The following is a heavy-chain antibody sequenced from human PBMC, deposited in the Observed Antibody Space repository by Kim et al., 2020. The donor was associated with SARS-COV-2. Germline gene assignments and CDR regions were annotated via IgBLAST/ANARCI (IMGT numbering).Heavy chain of an antibody. CDR3: ARVSNSYYDSYDDAFDI. V-gene: IGHV1-69*13. CDR2: IIPIFGTA. CDR1: GGTFSSYA. D-gene: IGHD3-3*01. J-gene: IGHJ3*02. Sequence: ASVTVSCKASGGTFSSYAISWVRQAPGQGLEWMGGIIPIFGTANYAQKFQGRVTITADESTSTAYMELSSLRSEDTAVYYCARVSNSYYDSYDDAFDIWGQGTMVTVSS.